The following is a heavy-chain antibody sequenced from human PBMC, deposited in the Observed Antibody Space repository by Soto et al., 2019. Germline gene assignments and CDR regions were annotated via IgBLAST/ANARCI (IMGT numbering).Heavy chain of an antibody. J-gene: IGHJ6*04. Sequence: GESLKISCKGSGYSFTSYWISWVRQMPGKGLEWMGRIDPSDSYTNYSPSFQGHVTISADKSISTAYLQWSSLKASDTAMYYCARHAEVVDPAESDGCGKGTTVTVDS. CDR2: IDPSDSYT. CDR3: ARHAEVVDPAESDG. D-gene: IGHD5-18*01. V-gene: IGHV5-10-1*01. CDR1: GYSFTSYW.